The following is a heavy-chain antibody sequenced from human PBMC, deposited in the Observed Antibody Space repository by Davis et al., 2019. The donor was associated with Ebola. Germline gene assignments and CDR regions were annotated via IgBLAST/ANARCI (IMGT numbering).Heavy chain of an antibody. Sequence: GESLKISCAASGFTFSSYAMSWVRQAPGKGLEWVSLLYSSGSTFYADSVKGRFIISRDNYQNTLYLQMNSLRVEDTAVYFCARDPSGGSGWSVGYYGMDVWGKGTTVTVSS. V-gene: IGHV3-23*03. CDR1: GFTFSSYA. J-gene: IGHJ6*04. CDR2: LYSSGST. CDR3: ARDPSGGSGWSVGYYGMDV. D-gene: IGHD6-19*01.